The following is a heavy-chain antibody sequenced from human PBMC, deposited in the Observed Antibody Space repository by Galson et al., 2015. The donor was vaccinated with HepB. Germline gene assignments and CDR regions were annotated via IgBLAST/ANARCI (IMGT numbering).Heavy chain of an antibody. CDR3: ARYFYGGSGGYYYYYYGMDV. Sequence: SLRLSCAASGFTFSSYSMNWVRQAPGKGLEWVSYISSSSSTIYYADSVKGRFTISRDNAKNSLYLQMNSLRAEDTAVYYCARYFYGGSGGYYYYYYGMDVWGQGTTVTVSS. J-gene: IGHJ6*02. V-gene: IGHV3-48*01. CDR1: GFTFSSYS. D-gene: IGHD3-16*01. CDR2: ISSSSSTI.